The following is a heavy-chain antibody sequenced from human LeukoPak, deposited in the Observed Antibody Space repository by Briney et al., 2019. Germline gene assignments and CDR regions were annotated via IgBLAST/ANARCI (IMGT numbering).Heavy chain of an antibody. Sequence: ASVKVSCKASGYTFTGYYMYWVRQAPEQGLECMGWINPNSGDTNYAQKFQGRVTMTGDTSISTAYMELSRLRSDDTAVYYCARGDSYFDLWGRGTLVTVSS. V-gene: IGHV1-2*02. J-gene: IGHJ2*01. CDR1: GYTFTGYY. CDR2: INPNSGDT. CDR3: ARGDSYFDL.